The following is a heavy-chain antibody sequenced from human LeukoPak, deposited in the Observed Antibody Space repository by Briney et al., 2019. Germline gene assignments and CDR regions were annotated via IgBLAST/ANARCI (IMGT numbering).Heavy chain of an antibody. CDR3: AELGITMIGGV. Sequence: GGSLRLSCVVSGFTFSSYSFHWVRQAPGKGLEWVSAISGRSLYIYYADSVKGRFTISRDNAKNSLYLQMNGLRAEDTAVYHCAELGITMIGGVWGKGTTVTISS. CDR1: GFTFSSYS. CDR2: ISGRSLYI. D-gene: IGHD3-10*02. V-gene: IGHV3-21*01. J-gene: IGHJ6*04.